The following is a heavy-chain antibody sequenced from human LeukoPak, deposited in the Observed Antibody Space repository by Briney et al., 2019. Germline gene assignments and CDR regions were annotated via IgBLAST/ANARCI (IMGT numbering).Heavy chain of an antibody. D-gene: IGHD6-6*01. V-gene: IGHV3-48*04. CDR1: GFTFSSYN. Sequence: GGSLRLSCAASGFTFSSYNMNWVRQAPGKGLEWVSYISSSSGAIYYADSVKGRFTISRDNAKNSLYLQMNSLRAEDTAVYYCAREGSSHAFDIWGQGTMVTVSS. CDR3: AREGSSHAFDI. CDR2: ISSSSGAI. J-gene: IGHJ3*02.